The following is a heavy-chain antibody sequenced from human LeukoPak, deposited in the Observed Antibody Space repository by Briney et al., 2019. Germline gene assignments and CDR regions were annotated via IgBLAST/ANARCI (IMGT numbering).Heavy chain of an antibody. CDR2: INHSGST. V-gene: IGHV4-34*01. CDR3: ARLGRTDAFDI. Sequence: PSETLSLTCTVSGGSISSYYWSWIRQPPGKGLEWIGEINHSGSTNYNPSLKSRVTISVDTSKNQFSLKLSSVTAADTAVYYCARLGRTDAFDIWGQGTMVTVSS. J-gene: IGHJ3*02. CDR1: GGSISSYY.